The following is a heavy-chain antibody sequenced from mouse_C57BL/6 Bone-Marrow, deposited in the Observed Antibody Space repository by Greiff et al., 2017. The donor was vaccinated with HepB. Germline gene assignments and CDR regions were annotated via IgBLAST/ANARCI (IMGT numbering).Heavy chain of an antibody. D-gene: IGHD2-4*01. CDR2: IWRGGST. CDR3: AKRGDYGYYYAMDY. CDR1: GFSLTSYG. Sequence: VHLVESGPGLVQPSQSLSITCTVSGFSLTSYGVHWVRQSPGKGLEWLGVIWRGGSTDYNAAFMSRLSITKDNSKSQVFFKMNSLQADDTAIYYCAKRGDYGYYYAMDYWGQGTSVTVSS. J-gene: IGHJ4*01. V-gene: IGHV2-5*01.